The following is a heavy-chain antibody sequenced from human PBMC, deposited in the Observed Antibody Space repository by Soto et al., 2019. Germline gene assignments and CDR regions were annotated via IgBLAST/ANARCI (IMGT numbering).Heavy chain of an antibody. V-gene: IGHV4-59*01. CDR3: ASYPGYSESGVDY. CDR1: GGSISSYY. J-gene: IGHJ4*02. Sequence: SETLSLTCTVSGGSISSYYWSWIRQPPGKGLEWIGYIYYSGSTNYNPSLKSRVTISVDTSKNQFSLKLSSVTAADTAVYYCASYPGYSESGVDYWGQGTLVTVSS. D-gene: IGHD6-13*01. CDR2: IYYSGST.